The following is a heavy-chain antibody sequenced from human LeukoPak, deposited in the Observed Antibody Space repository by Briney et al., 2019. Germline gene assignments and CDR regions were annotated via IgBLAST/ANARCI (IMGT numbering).Heavy chain of an antibody. Sequence: SETLSLTCTVSGGSISSYYWSWIRQPPGKGLEWIGYIYYSGSTNYNPSLKSRVTISVDTSKNQFSLKLSSVTAADTAVYYCARTDSSGYGGAFDIWGQGTMVTVSS. CDR1: GGSISSYY. J-gene: IGHJ3*02. CDR3: ARTDSSGYGGAFDI. D-gene: IGHD3-22*01. CDR2: IYYSGST. V-gene: IGHV4-59*01.